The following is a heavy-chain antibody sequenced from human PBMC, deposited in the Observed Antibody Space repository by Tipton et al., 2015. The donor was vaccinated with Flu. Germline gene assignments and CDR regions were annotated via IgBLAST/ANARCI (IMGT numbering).Heavy chain of an antibody. CDR1: GYTFNTFY. V-gene: IGHV1-46*02. CDR2: IDPKTGGA. CDR3: VRFSGGRARAPVDV. Sequence: QSGAEVKKPGASVNLSCKTSGYTFNTFYLHWVRQAPGQGLEWLGVIDPKTGGATYSQKLQGRVTMTSDSSTATVYMDLTSLRSEDTALYDCVRFSGGRARAPVDVLAQGTMLTVSS. J-gene: IGHJ3*01. D-gene: IGHD2-15*01.